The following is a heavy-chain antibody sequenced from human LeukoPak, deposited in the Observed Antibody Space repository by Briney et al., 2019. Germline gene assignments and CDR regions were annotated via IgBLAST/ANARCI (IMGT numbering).Heavy chain of an antibody. CDR1: GFTFDDYT. CDR2: ISWDGGST. Sequence: GGSLRLSCAASGFTFDDYTMHWVRQAPGKGLEWVCLISWDGGSTYYADSVKGRFTISRDNSKNSLYLQMNSLRTEDTALYYCAKDNLPRTYYDILTGYQGRGYYFDYWGQGTLVTVSS. D-gene: IGHD3-9*01. J-gene: IGHJ4*02. CDR3: AKDNLPRTYYDILTGYQGRGYYFDY. V-gene: IGHV3-43*01.